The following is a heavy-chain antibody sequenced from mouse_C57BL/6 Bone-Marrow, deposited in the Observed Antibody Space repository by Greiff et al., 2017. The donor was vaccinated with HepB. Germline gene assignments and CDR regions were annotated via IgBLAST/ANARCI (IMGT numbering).Heavy chain of an antibody. Sequence: QVQLQQSGAELVMPGASVKLSCKASGYTFTSYWMHWVKQRPGQGLEWIGEIDPSDSYTNYNQKFKGKSTLTVDKSSSTAYMQLSSLTSEDSAVYYCAREGTTVVATDYAMDYWGQGTSVTVSS. J-gene: IGHJ4*01. CDR2: IDPSDSYT. CDR3: AREGTTVVATDYAMDY. CDR1: GYTFTSYW. D-gene: IGHD1-1*01. V-gene: IGHV1-69*01.